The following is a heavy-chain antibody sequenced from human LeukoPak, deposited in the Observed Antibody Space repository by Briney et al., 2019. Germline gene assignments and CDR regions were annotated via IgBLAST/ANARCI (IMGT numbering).Heavy chain of an antibody. D-gene: IGHD2-15*01. CDR2: IKQDGSEK. CDR1: GFTFSSYA. J-gene: IGHJ4*02. Sequence: GGSLRLSCAASGFTFSSYAMSWVRQAPGKGLEWVANIKQDGSEKYYVDSVKGRFTISRDNSKNTLYLQLNSLRAEDTAVYYCARQHCSGGDCYFFDWGQGTLVTVSS. V-gene: IGHV3-7*01. CDR3: ARQHCSGGDCYFFD.